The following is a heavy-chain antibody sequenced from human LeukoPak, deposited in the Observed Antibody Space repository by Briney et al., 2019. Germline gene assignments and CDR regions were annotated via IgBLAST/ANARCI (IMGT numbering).Heavy chain of an antibody. D-gene: IGHD4-17*01. J-gene: IGHJ3*02. V-gene: IGHV4-59*01. CDR1: GDSISSYY. CDR2: IYYSGST. Sequence: SETLSLTCTVSGDSISSYYWSWIRQPPGKGLEWIGYIYYSGSTKYNPSLKSRVTISVDTSKNQFSLKLSSVTAADTAVYYCARDRQATTAYDAFDIWGRGTMVTVSS. CDR3: ARDRQATTAYDAFDI.